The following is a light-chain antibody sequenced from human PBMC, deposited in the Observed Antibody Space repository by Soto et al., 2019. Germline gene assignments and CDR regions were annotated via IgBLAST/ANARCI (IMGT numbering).Light chain of an antibody. CDR3: SSYTSSSTQV. CDR2: EVS. J-gene: IGLJ1*01. Sequence: QSALTQPVSVSGSPGQSITISCTGTTSDVGRYNYVSWYQQHPGTAPKLMIYEVSNRPSGVSNRFSGSKSGNTASLTISGLQAEDEADYYCSSYTSSSTQVFGTGTKVTVL. V-gene: IGLV2-14*01. CDR1: TSDVGRYNY.